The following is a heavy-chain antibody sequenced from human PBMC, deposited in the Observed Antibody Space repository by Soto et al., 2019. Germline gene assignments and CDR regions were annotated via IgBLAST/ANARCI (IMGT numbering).Heavy chain of an antibody. CDR1: GGTFSSYT. D-gene: IGHD3-10*01. J-gene: IGHJ6*03. CDR3: ASEERITMVRGVINYYYYYMDV. V-gene: IGHV1-69*02. Sequence: QVQLVQSGAEVKKPGSSVKVSCKASGGTFSSYTISWVRQAPGQGLEWMGRIIPILGIANYAQKFQGRVRITADKSTSTAYLELRSLRSEDTAVYYCASEERITMVRGVINYYYYYMDVWGKGTTVTVSS. CDR2: IIPILGIA.